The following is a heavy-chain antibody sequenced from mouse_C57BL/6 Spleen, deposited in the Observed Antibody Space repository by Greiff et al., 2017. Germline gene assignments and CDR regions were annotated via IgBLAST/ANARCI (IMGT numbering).Heavy chain of an antibody. V-gene: IGHV1-55*01. D-gene: IGHD1-1*01. Sequence: QVQLQQPGAELVKPGASVKMSCKASGYTFTSYWITWVKQRPGQGLEWIGDIYPGSGSTNYNEKFKSKATLTVDTSSSTAYMQLSSLTSEDSAVYYCARLTTVVATEYFDVWGTGTTVTVSS. CDR2: IYPGSGST. CDR1: GYTFTSYW. J-gene: IGHJ1*03. CDR3: ARLTTVVATEYFDV.